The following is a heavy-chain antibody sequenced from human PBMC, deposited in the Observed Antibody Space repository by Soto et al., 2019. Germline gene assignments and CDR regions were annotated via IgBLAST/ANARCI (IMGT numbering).Heavy chain of an antibody. CDR3: AHRIAAPGRTLDY. CDR2: IYWNDEA. V-gene: IGHV2-5*01. J-gene: IGHJ4*02. CDR1: GFSLSTDAVG. D-gene: IGHD6-13*01. Sequence: QITLEESGPTLVRPTQTLTLTCTVSGFSLSTDAVGVAWIRQPPGKALEWLALIYWNDEARYKSSLNNRLTITKDTSKNQVVLTMTDMAPLDTAKYFCAHRIAAPGRTLDYWGQGILVTVSS.